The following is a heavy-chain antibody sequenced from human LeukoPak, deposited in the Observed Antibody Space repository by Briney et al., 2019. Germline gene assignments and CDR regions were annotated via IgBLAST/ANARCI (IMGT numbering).Heavy chain of an antibody. D-gene: IGHD2-8*01. CDR2: IYHSGST. CDR3: ARDGSFVLLVYAPQFDY. Sequence: PSETLSLTCTVSGYSISSGYYWGWIRQPPGKGLEWIGSIYHSGSTYYNPSLKSRVTISVDTSKNQFSLKLSSVTAADTAVYYCARDGSFVLLVYAPQFDYWGQGTLVTVSS. CDR1: GYSISSGYY. V-gene: IGHV4-38-2*02. J-gene: IGHJ4*02.